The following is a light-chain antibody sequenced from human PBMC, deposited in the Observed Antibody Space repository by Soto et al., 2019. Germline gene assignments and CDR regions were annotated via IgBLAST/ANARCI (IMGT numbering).Light chain of an antibody. J-gene: IGKJ4*01. V-gene: IGKV1-39*01. CDR2: DAS. CDR1: QNINRR. Sequence: DIQMTQSPSTLSASVGDRVTITCRASQNINRRLAWYQQKPGKAPNLLIYDASSLQSGVPSRFSGSGSGTDFTLTISSLQPEDFATYYCQQSYSTLTFGGGTKVDIK. CDR3: QQSYSTLT.